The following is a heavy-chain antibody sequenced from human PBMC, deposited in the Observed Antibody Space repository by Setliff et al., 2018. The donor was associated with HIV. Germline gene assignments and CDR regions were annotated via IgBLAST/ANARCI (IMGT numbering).Heavy chain of an antibody. CDR3: ARQPGRAAMGREHYYYYYMDV. V-gene: IGHV5-51*01. D-gene: IGHD2-2*01. CDR1: GYSFTNYW. Sequence: PGESLKISCTGSGYSFTNYWIGWVRQMPGQGLEWMGIIFPGDSDTSYSPSFQGQVTISADTSISTAYLQWRSLKASDTAMYYCARQPGRAAMGREHYYYYYMDVWGKGTTVTVSS. J-gene: IGHJ6*03. CDR2: IFPGDSDT.